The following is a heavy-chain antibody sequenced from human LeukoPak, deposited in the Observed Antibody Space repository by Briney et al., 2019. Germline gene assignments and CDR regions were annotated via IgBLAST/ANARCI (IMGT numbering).Heavy chain of an antibody. Sequence: AGGSLRLSCAASGFTFSRHGMHWVRQAPGKGLEWLALIWYDGTNKYYADSVKGRFTISRDNSKNTVYLQMNNLRAEDTAVYYCARDHYYYDSSGYFYDLWGQGTLVTVSS. CDR2: IWYDGTNK. V-gene: IGHV3-33*01. CDR1: GFTFSRHG. D-gene: IGHD3-22*01. CDR3: ARDHYYYDSSGYFYDL. J-gene: IGHJ4*02.